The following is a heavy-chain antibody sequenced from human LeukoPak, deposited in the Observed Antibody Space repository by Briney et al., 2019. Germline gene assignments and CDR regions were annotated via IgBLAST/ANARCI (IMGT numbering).Heavy chain of an antibody. D-gene: IGHD3-22*01. V-gene: IGHV1-58*01. CDR3: GRGRLPTIGVVNPSYYFDY. J-gene: IGHJ4*02. CDR2: IVVGSGNT. CDR1: GFTFSSSA. Sequence: ASVKVSCKASGFTFSSSAVQWVRQARGQRLEWIGWIVVGSGNTDSAQKFQERVTITRDMSTSTAYMDLSSLRSDDTAVYYCGRGRLPTIGVVNPSYYFDYWGQGTLVTVSS.